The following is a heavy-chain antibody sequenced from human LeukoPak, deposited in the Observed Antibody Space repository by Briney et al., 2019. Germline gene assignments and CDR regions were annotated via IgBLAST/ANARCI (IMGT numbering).Heavy chain of an antibody. CDR1: GYSISSGYY. CDR3: ARGLFLRYFDWPNWFDP. D-gene: IGHD3-9*01. CDR2: IYHSGST. Sequence: SETLSLTCTVSGYSISSGYYWGWIRQPPGKGLEWIGSIYHSGSTYYNPSLKSRVTISVDTSKNQFSLKLSSVTAADTAVYYCARGLFLRYFDWPNWFDPWGQGTLVTVSS. J-gene: IGHJ5*02. V-gene: IGHV4-38-2*02.